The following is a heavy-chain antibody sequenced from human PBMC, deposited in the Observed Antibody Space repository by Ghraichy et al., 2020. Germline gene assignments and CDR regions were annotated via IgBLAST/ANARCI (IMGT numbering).Heavy chain of an antibody. CDR3: AKHRATVTTPFDF. D-gene: IGHD4-11*01. Sequence: GGSLRLSCAASGFTFSSYAMSWVRQAPGKGLEWVSGISGSGSITYYADSVKGRFTISRDNSKKTLYLQMNSLRAEDTAVYYCAKHRATVTTPFDFWGQGTLVTVSS. J-gene: IGHJ4*02. CDR2: ISGSGSIT. CDR1: GFTFSSYA. V-gene: IGHV3-23*01.